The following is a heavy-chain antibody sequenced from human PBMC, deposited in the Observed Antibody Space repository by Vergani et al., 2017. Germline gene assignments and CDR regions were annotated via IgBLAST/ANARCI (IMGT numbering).Heavy chain of an antibody. V-gene: IGHV1-2*02. CDR2: INPNSGGT. Sequence: QVQLVQSGAEVKKPGASVKVSCKASGYTFTGYYMHWVRQAPGQGLEWMGWINPNSGGTNYAQKFQGRVTMTRDTSISTAYMELSRLRSDDTAVYYCARDRIDYDSSGYYYADFDYWGQGTLVTVSS. CDR3: ARDRIDYDSSGYYYADFDY. J-gene: IGHJ4*02. CDR1: GYTFTGYY. D-gene: IGHD3-22*01.